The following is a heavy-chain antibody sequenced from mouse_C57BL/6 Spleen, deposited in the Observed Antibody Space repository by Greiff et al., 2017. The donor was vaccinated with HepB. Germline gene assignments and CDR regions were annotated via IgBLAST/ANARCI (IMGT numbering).Heavy chain of an antibody. CDR2: IDPSDSET. V-gene: IGHV1-52*01. CDR3: ARYGLWGYYSNYERYFDV. Sequence: QVQLQQSGSELRSPGSSVKLSCKASGYTFTSYWMHWVKQRPIQGLEWIGNIDPSDSETHYNQKFKDKATLTVDKSSSTAYMQLSSLTSEDSAVYYCARYGLWGYYSNYERYFDVWGTGTTVTVSS. J-gene: IGHJ1*03. CDR1: GYTFTSYW. D-gene: IGHD2-5*01.